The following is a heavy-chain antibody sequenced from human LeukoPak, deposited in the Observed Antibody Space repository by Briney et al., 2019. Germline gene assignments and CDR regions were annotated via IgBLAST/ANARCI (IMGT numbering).Heavy chain of an antibody. V-gene: IGHV1-18*01. J-gene: IGHJ4*02. CDR3: ARPSTPTYYYNSSGYSD. Sequence: GASVKVSCKASGYTFTSYGISWVRQAPGQGLEWMGWISAYNGNTNYAQRLQGRVTLTTDTSTSTGYMELRSLRSDDTAVYYCARPSTPTYYYNSSGYSDWGQGTLVTVSS. CDR1: GYTFTSYG. CDR2: ISAYNGNT. D-gene: IGHD3-22*01.